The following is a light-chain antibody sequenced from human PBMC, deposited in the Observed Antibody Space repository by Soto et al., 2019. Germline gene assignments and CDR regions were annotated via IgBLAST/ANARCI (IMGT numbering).Light chain of an antibody. Sequence: QTVVTQEPSFSVSPGGTVTLTCGLSSGSVSTSYYPSWYQQTPGQAPRTLIYSTNTRSSVVPDRFSGSILGNKAALTITGAQADDESDYYCVLYMGRGIWVFGGGTKLTVL. V-gene: IGLV8-61*01. CDR3: VLYMGRGIWV. CDR2: STN. CDR1: SGSVSTSYY. J-gene: IGLJ3*02.